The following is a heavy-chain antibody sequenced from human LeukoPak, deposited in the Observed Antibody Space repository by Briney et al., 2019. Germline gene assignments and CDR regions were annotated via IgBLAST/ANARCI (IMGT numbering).Heavy chain of an antibody. CDR1: GFTFSNYW. CDR2: INSDGSIT. CDR3: VSFGDTAMGVDY. D-gene: IGHD5-18*01. Sequence: GGSLRLSCAASGFTFSNYWMHWVRQAPGKGLVWVSRINSDGSITNYADSVKGRFTISRDNSKNTLYLQMNSLRAEDTAVYYCVSFGDTAMGVDYWGQGTLVTVSS. V-gene: IGHV3-74*01. J-gene: IGHJ4*02.